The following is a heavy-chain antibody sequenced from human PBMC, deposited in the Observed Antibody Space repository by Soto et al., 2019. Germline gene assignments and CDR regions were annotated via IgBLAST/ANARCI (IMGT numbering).Heavy chain of an antibody. Sequence: QVQLVQSGAEVKKPGSSVKVSCKASGGTFSSYAISWVRQAPGQGLEWMGGIIPIFGTANYAQKFQGRVTITADKSTSTAYMELGSLRSDDTAVYYCAREARNGHLQEYYFDYWGQGPLVTVSS. CDR2: IIPIFGTA. D-gene: IGHD1-1*01. V-gene: IGHV1-69*14. CDR1: GGTFSSYA. CDR3: AREARNGHLQEYYFDY. J-gene: IGHJ4*02.